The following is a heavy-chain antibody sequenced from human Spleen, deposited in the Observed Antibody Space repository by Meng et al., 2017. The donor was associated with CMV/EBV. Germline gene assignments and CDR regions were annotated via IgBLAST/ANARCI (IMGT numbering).Heavy chain of an antibody. CDR1: GGSISNGGYY. Sequence: LRLSCTVSGGSISNGGYYWSWIRQHPGKGLEWIGYIYYSGITYYNPSLKSRVTISVDTSKNQFSLKLNSVTAADTAVYYCASWSAGQQLVRNWGQGTLVTVSS. D-gene: IGHD6-13*01. V-gene: IGHV4-31*03. J-gene: IGHJ4*02. CDR3: ASWSAGQQLVRN. CDR2: IYYSGIT.